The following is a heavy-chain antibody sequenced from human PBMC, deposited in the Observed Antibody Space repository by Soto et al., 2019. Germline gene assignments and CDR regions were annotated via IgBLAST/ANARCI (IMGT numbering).Heavy chain of an antibody. CDR1: GYTFSNYA. Sequence: QVQLVQSGGEVKKPGASVKVSCKASGYTFSNYAISWVRQAPGQGLEWMGWITAHNGNTKYAQKFLARVTMTTDTSTSTASMELRSLTSDDTAVYYCARDAPYDDFWSGVMELYYYGMDVWGQGTTVTVSS. J-gene: IGHJ6*02. CDR3: ARDAPYDDFWSGVMELYYYGMDV. V-gene: IGHV1-18*01. CDR2: ITAHNGNT. D-gene: IGHD3-3*01.